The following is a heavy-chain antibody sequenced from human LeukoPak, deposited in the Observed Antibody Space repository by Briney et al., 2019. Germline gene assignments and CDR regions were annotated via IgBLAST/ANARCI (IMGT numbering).Heavy chain of an antibody. CDR1: GFTFSSYT. D-gene: IGHD6-19*01. V-gene: IGHV3-21*01. CDR2: ITSTGSYI. J-gene: IGHJ4*02. Sequence: PGGSLRLSCAASGFTFSSYTMNWVRQAPGRGLEWVSSITSTGSYIYYADSVKGRFTISRDNAKNSLYLHMNSLRAEDTAVYYCARSRPGISVSGTEACDYWGQGTPVTVSS. CDR3: ARSRPGISVSGTEACDY.